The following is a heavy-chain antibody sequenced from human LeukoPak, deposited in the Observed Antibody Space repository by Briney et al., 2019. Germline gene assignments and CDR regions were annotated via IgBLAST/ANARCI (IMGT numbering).Heavy chain of an antibody. J-gene: IGHJ4*02. Sequence: SVKVSCKASGGTFSSCAISWVRQAPGQGLEWMGRIIPILGIANYAQKFQGRVTITADRSTSTAYMELSSLRSEDTAVYYCAREGVPAAMPEPIFDYWGQGTLVTVSS. CDR3: AREGVPAAMPEPIFDY. V-gene: IGHV1-69*04. CDR1: GGTFSSCA. D-gene: IGHD2-2*01. CDR2: IIPILGIA.